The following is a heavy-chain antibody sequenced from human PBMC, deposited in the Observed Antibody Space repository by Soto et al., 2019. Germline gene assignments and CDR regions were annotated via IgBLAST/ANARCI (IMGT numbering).Heavy chain of an antibody. CDR1: GFTFDDYA. CDR2: ISWNSGSI. Sequence: GGSLRLSCAASGFTFDDYAMHWVRQAPGKGLEWVSGISWNSGSIGYADSVKGRFTISRDNAKNSLYLQMNSLRAEDTAVYYCARQALDWSQGPPDDYWGQGTLVTVSS. V-gene: IGHV3-9*01. CDR3: ARQALDWSQGPPDDY. D-gene: IGHD2-8*02. J-gene: IGHJ4*02.